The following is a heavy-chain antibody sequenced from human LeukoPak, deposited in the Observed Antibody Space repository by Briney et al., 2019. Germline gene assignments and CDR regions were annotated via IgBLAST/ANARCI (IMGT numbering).Heavy chain of an antibody. Sequence: GGSLRLSCAASGFTFSSYGMNWVRQAPGKGLEWVSYISSSGSTIYYADSVKGRFTISRDNAKNSLYLQMNSLRAEDTAVYYCARGRAAYCGGDCYNDYWGQGTLVTVSS. J-gene: IGHJ4*02. CDR3: ARGRAAYCGGDCYNDY. CDR1: GFTFSSYG. CDR2: ISSSGSTI. D-gene: IGHD2-21*02. V-gene: IGHV3-48*03.